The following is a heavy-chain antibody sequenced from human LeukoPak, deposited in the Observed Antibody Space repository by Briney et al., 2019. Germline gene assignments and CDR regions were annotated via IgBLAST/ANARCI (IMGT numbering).Heavy chain of an antibody. Sequence: GGSLRLSCAASGFSFSTYTMNWVRQAPGKGLERVAGIQHDGSRTYYADSVRGRFTISRDNSKNTLYLETNSLTPEDTALYYCARGRQSWANYYGMDVWGQGTTVTVSS. V-gene: IGHV3-30-3*01. CDR3: ARGRQSWANYYGMDV. J-gene: IGHJ6*02. D-gene: IGHD6-13*01. CDR1: GFSFSTYT. CDR2: IQHDGSRT.